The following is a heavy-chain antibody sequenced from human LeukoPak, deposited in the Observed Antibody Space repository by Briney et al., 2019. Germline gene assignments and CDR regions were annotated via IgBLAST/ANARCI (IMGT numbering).Heavy chain of an antibody. Sequence: GGSLRLSCSASGFTFSTSGMHWVRQAPGKGLEYVSGITSDGGSTYYADSVKDRFTISRDKSKNTLDLQMSGLRTEDTALYYCVGVSAGRYPGYWGQGTLVTVSS. CDR2: ITSDGGST. D-gene: IGHD3-10*01. CDR3: VGVSAGRYPGY. J-gene: IGHJ4*02. V-gene: IGHV3-64D*09. CDR1: GFTFSTSG.